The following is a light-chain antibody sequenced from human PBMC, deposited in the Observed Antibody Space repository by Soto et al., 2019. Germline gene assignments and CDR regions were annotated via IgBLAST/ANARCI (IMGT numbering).Light chain of an antibody. V-gene: IGKV3-20*01. CDR3: QQYHSSPRT. CDR2: HTS. J-gene: IGKJ1*01. Sequence: IVLTHSPGTFSFSPPDRSTHYFGSSQSVGGSFLAWYQQRPGQAPRLLIYHTSYRATGIPDRFSGSGSGTDFTLTISRLEPEDFAVYYCQQYHSSPRTFGQGTKV. CDR1: QSVGGSF.